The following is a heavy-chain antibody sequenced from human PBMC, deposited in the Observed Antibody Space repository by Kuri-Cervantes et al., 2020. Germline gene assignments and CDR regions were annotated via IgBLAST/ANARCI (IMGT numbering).Heavy chain of an antibody. CDR3: AKVVYSGYKVFGNYFDY. CDR2: ISGSGGST. V-gene: IGHV3-23*01. D-gene: IGHD5-12*01. CDR1: GFTFSDYY. Sequence: GGSLRLSCAASGFTFSDYYMSWIRQAPGKGLEWVSAISGSGGSTYFADSVKGRFTISRDNSKNTLYLQMNSLRAEDTAVYYCAKVVYSGYKVFGNYFDYWGQGTLVTVSS. J-gene: IGHJ4*02.